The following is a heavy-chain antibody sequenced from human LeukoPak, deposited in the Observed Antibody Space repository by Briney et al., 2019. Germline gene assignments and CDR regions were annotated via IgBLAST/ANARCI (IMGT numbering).Heavy chain of an antibody. CDR1: GFTFSSYW. CDR2: IKQDGSEK. J-gene: IGHJ6*02. CDR3: ARRGVLEWLLSYYYYYGMDV. Sequence: GGSLRLSCAASGFTFSSYWMSWARKAPGKGLVWVANIKQDGSEKYYVDSVKGRFTISRDNAKNSLYLQMNSLRAEDTAVYYCARRGVLEWLLSYYYYYGMDVWGQGTTVTVSS. V-gene: IGHV3-7*05. D-gene: IGHD3-3*01.